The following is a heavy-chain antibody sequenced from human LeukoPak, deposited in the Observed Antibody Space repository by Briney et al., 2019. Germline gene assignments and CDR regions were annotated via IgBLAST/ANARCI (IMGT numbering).Heavy chain of an antibody. V-gene: IGHV4-39*01. D-gene: IGHD3-10*01. J-gene: IGHJ5*02. CDR1: GGSISSSSYY. CDR2: IFYSGST. Sequence: PSETLSLTCSVSGGSISSSSYYWGWIRQPPGKGLEWFGSIFYSGSTYYKPSLKSRVTISVDTSRDQFSLKLSSVTAADTAVYYCARHRPITMVRGGWFDPWGQGTLVTVSS. CDR3: ARHRPITMVRGGWFDP.